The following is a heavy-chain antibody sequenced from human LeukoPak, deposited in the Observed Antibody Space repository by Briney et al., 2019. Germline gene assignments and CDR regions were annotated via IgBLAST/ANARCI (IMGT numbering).Heavy chain of an antibody. CDR3: ATGDSSGPSRT. Sequence: ASVKVSCKVSGYTHTELSMHWVRQAPGKGLEWMGGFDPEDGETIYAQKSQGRVTMAEDTSTDTAYMELSSLRSEDTAVYYCATGDSSGPSRTWGQGTLVTVSS. J-gene: IGHJ4*02. CDR2: FDPEDGET. CDR1: GYTHTELS. D-gene: IGHD3-22*01. V-gene: IGHV1-24*01.